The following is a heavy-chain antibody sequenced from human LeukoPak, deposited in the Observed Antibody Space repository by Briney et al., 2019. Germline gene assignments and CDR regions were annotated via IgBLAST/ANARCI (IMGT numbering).Heavy chain of an antibody. Sequence: GGSLRLSCTASGFSIGNYWMSWVRQAPGKGPEWVANIKQDGSAEYYVDSVKGRFTISRDNAKNSLSLQMNSLRAEDTAVYYCARWAGVTDYWGQGTFVTVSS. D-gene: IGHD5-18*01. CDR2: IKQDGSAE. J-gene: IGHJ4*02. V-gene: IGHV3-7*01. CDR3: ARWAGVTDY. CDR1: GFSIGNYW.